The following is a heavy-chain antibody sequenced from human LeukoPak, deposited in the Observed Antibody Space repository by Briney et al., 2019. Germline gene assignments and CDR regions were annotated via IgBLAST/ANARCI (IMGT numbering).Heavy chain of an antibody. J-gene: IGHJ4*02. Sequence: GGSLRLSCAASGFTFSSYDMHWVRHVTGKGLEWVSGIGKSGHTYYAGSVKGRFTISRENAKNSLYLQMNDLRAGDTAVYCCASGAEGWNYWGQGTLVTVSS. CDR2: IGKSGHT. V-gene: IGHV3-13*01. CDR1: GFTFSSYD. CDR3: ASGAEGWNY. D-gene: IGHD2-15*01.